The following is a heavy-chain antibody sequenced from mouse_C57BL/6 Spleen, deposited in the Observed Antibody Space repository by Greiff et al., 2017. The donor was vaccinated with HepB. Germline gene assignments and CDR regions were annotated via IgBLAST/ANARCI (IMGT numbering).Heavy chain of an antibody. V-gene: IGHV3-8*01. D-gene: IGHD1-1*01. CDR1: GYSITSDY. CDR3: ARGPGSSPHWYFGG. Sequence: VQLKESGPGLAKPSQTLSLTCSVTGYSITSDYWNWFRKLSGNKLEYMGYISYSGSTYYNPSLKSRLPLTRDTSKNQYYLQLDSVTTEDTTTYYCARGPGSSPHWYFGGWGTGTTVTVSS. J-gene: IGHJ1*03. CDR2: ISYSGST.